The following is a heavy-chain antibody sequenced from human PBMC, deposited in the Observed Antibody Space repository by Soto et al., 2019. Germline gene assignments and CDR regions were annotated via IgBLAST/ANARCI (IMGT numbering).Heavy chain of an antibody. CDR3: ARDRSAAAGDFDY. Sequence: PSETLSLTCTVSGGSISSYYWSWIRQPPGKGLEWIGYIYNSGRTNYNPSLKSRVTISVDTSKNQFSLKLSSVTATDTAVYYCARDRSAAAGDFDYWGQGTLVTVSS. V-gene: IGHV4-59*01. CDR2: IYNSGRT. D-gene: IGHD6-13*01. CDR1: GGSISSYY. J-gene: IGHJ4*02.